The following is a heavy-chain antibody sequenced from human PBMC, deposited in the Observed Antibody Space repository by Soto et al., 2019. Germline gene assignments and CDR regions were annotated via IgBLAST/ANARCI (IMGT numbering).Heavy chain of an antibody. V-gene: IGHV3-15*07. J-gene: IGHJ5*02. Sequence: PGGSLRLSCAASGFSFSSAWMNWARQAPGKGLEWVGHIKSKTDGETTDYAASVKGRFTISRDDSENMLYLQMNSLEIEDTAMYYCTTRGPSWGQGTQVTVSS. CDR1: GFSFSSAW. CDR3: TTRGPS. CDR2: IKSKTDGETT.